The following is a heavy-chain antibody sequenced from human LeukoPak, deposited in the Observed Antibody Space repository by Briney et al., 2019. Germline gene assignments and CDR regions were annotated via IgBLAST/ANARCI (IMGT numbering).Heavy chain of an antibody. CDR2: ISAYNGNT. V-gene: IGHV1-18*01. J-gene: IGHJ4*02. CDR1: GYTFTSYG. D-gene: IGHD6-19*01. Sequence: ASVKVSCKASGYTFTSYGISWVRQAPGQGLEWMGWISAYNGNTNYAQKLQGRVTMTTDTSTSTAYMELRSLRSDGTTVYYCARDGPRYSTVAGTDFDYWGQGTLVTVSS. CDR3: ARDGPRYSTVAGTDFDY.